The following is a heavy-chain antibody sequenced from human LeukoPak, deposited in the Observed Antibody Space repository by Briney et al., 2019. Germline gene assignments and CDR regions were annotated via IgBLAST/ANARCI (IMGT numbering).Heavy chain of an antibody. CDR3: ARESTVTAIDY. D-gene: IGHD2-21*02. Sequence: PGGSLRLVCAASGFTFSSYRMNWVRQAPGKGLEWVSSISGSSSYIYSAGSVKGRFTISRDNAKNSLYLQMNSLRAEDTAVYCCARESTVTAIDYWGQGILVTVSS. J-gene: IGHJ4*02. CDR2: ISGSSSYI. CDR1: GFTFSSYR. V-gene: IGHV3-21*01.